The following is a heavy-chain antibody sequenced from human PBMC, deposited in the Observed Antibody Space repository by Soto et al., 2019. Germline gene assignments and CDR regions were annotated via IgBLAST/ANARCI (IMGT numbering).Heavy chain of an antibody. CDR2: IWYDGSNK. V-gene: IGHV3-33*01. J-gene: IGHJ6*02. CDR3: ARDFENDTGSSNYYYYGMDV. Sequence: GGSLRLSCAASGFTFSSYGMHWVRQAPGKGLEWVAVIWYDGSNKYYADSVKGRFTISRDNSKNTLYLQMNSLRAEDTAVYYCARDFENDTGSSNYYYYGMDVWGQGTTVTVSS. CDR1: GFTFSSYG. D-gene: IGHD5-12*01.